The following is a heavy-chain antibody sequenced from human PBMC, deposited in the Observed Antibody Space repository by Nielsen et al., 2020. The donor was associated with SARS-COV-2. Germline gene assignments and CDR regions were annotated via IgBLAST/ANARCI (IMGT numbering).Heavy chain of an antibody. CDR1: GFTFSSYS. D-gene: IGHD6-13*01. V-gene: IGHV3-21*01. CDR3: ARRKRIAAAGAAKYYYGMDV. CDR2: ISSSSYI. J-gene: IGHJ6*02. Sequence: GGSLRLPCAASGFTFSSYSMNWVRQAPGKGLEWVSSISSSSYIYYADSVKGRFTISRDNAKNSLYLQMNSLRAEDTAVYYCARRKRIAAAGAAKYYYGMDVWGQGTTVTVSS.